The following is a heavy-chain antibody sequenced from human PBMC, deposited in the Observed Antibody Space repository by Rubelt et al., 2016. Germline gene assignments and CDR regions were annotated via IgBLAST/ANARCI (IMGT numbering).Heavy chain of an antibody. CDR1: GFTFSDYY. D-gene: IGHD1-26*01. V-gene: IGHV3-74*01. J-gene: IGHJ3*02. Sequence: VQLVESGGGLVKPGGSLRLSCAASGFTFSDYYMNWIRQAPGKGLEWVSRINSDGSSTSYADSVKGRFTISRDNAKNTLYLQMNSLRAEDTAVYYCARDGVGATGTFDIWGQGTMVTVSS. CDR3: ARDGVGATGTFDI. CDR2: INSDGSST.